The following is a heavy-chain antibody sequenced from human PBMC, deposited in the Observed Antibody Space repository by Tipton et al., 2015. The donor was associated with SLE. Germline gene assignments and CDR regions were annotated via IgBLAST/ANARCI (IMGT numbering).Heavy chain of an antibody. Sequence: SLRLSCAVSGFTYSTYWMHWVRQAPGKGLEWISFISTSGGTIYYADSVKGRFTISRDNAKNSLYLQMNSLRADDTALYYCARDLGIAVAGTGGYWGQGTLVTVPS. CDR3: ARDLGIAVAGTGGY. J-gene: IGHJ4*02. CDR2: ISTSGGTI. CDR1: GFTYSTYW. V-gene: IGHV3-48*03. D-gene: IGHD6-19*01.